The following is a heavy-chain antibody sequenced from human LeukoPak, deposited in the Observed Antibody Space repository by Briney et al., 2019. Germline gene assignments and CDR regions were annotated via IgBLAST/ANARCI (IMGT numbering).Heavy chain of an antibody. D-gene: IGHD2-2*01. CDR1: GGSISSGGYY. V-gene: IGHV4-31*03. Sequence: PSETLSLTCTVSGGSISSGGYYWSWIHQHPGKGLEWIGYIYYSGSTYYNPSLKSRVTISVDTSKNQFSLKLSSVTAADTAVYHCARDVGYCSSTSCRILDYWGQGTLVTVSS. CDR2: IYYSGST. CDR3: ARDVGYCSSTSCRILDY. J-gene: IGHJ4*02.